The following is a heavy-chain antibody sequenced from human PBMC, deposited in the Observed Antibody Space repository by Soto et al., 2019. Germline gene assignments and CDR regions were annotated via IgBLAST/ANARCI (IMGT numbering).Heavy chain of an antibody. CDR2: INPNSGGT. V-gene: IGHV1-2*02. CDR3: AREQATAKPEGVDF. D-gene: IGHD1-1*01. CDR1: GYTFSDYY. J-gene: IGHJ4*02. Sequence: ASVKVSCKASGYTFSDYYIHWVRQAPGQGLEWMGWINPNSGGTKYAPKFQGGVTMTRGTSITTAYMELSRLRSGDTAVYYCAREQATAKPEGVDFWGQGTLVTVYS.